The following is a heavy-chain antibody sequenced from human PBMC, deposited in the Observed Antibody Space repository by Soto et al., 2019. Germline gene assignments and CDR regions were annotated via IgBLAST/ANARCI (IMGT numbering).Heavy chain of an antibody. V-gene: IGHV4-59*01. CDR2: IYDDGSA. J-gene: IGHJ5*02. CDR1: GGSISSSY. CDR3: ARDKYCSGGSCRKNWFDP. D-gene: IGHD2-15*01. Sequence: SETLSHPCTVSGGSISSSYWSWIRQPPGKGLEWLAYIYDDGSANYNPSLKSRATISLDMSKNQFSLKLTSVTAADTAVYYCARDKYCSGGSCRKNWFDPWGQGTLVTVS.